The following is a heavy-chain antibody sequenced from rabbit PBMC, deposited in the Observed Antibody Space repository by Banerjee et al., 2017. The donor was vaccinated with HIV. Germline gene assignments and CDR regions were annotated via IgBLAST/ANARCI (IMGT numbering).Heavy chain of an antibody. J-gene: IGHJ6*01. CDR1: GIDFSSYG. Sequence: QEQLVESGGGLVTLGGSLKLSCKASGIDFSSYGISWVRQAPGKGLEWIAYINDITSDTTYYASWAKGRFTISKTSSTTVTLQMTSLTAADTATYFCARAYYDYGMDLWGQGTLVTVS. CDR2: INDITSDTT. V-gene: IGHV1S45*01. D-gene: IGHD1-1*01. CDR3: ARAYYDYGMDL.